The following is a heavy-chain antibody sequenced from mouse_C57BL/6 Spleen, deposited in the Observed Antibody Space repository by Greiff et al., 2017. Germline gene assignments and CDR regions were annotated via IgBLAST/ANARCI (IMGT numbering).Heavy chain of an antibody. V-gene: IGHV8-5*01. J-gene: IGHJ4*01. CDR1: GFSLRTSNMG. Sequence: QVTLKVSGPGILQPSQTLSLSCSFSGFSLRTSNMGIGWIRQPSGKGLEWLAHIWWYDDKYYNPSLKRRLTISKDTSNNQVLRKITSVDTADTATCYCAQIEEYHARDYGGQGTSVTVSS. CDR3: AQIEEYHARDY. CDR2: IWWYDDK.